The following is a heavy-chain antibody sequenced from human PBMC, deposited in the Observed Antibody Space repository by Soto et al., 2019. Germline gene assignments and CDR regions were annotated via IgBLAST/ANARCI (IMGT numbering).Heavy chain of an antibody. CDR2: IYYSGTT. CDR3: ARCSLVVVPAPGFDP. CDR1: GGSISSGGYY. V-gene: IGHV4-31*03. Sequence: CTVSGGSISSGGYYWSWIRQHPGKGLEWIGYIYYSGTTYYNPSLKSRVTISVDTSKNQFSLKLSSVSAADTALYYCARCSLVVVPAPGFDPWGRGTLVTSPQ. J-gene: IGHJ5*02. D-gene: IGHD2-2*01.